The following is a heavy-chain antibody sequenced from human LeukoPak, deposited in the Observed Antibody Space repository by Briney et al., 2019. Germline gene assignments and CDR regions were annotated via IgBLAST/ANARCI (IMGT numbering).Heavy chain of an antibody. J-gene: IGHJ4*02. CDR2: INGDGSST. V-gene: IGHV3-74*01. CDR3: ARGLRTYCGGDCYQYYFDY. CDR1: GFTFSSYW. Sequence: GGSLRLSCAASGFTFSSYWMHWVRHPPGKGLVWVSRINGDGSSTRYADSVKGRFTISRDNSKNTLYLQMNSLRAEDTAVYYCARGLRTYCGGDCYQYYFDYWGQGTLVTVSS. D-gene: IGHD2-21*02.